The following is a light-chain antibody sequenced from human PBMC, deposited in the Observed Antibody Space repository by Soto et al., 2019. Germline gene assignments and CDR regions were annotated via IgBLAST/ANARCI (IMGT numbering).Light chain of an antibody. CDR3: SSYTSRSIDYV. CDR1: SSDVGGYNY. Sequence: QSALTQPASVSGSPGQSITISCTGTSSDVGGYNYVSWYQQPPGKAPKLMIYEVSNRPSGVSNRFSGSKSGNTASLTISGLQADDEADYDCSSYTSRSIDYVFGTGTKLTVL. V-gene: IGLV2-14*01. CDR2: EVS. J-gene: IGLJ1*01.